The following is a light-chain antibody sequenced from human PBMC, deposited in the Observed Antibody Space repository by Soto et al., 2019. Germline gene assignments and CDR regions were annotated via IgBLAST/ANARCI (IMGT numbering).Light chain of an antibody. CDR3: SSYTSSSTLV. CDR2: EVS. J-gene: IGLJ3*02. Sequence: QPASVSGSPGQSITISCTGTSSDVGGYNYVSWYQQHPGKAPKLMIYEVSNRPSGVTNRFSGSKSGNTASLTISGLQAEDEADYYCSSYTSSSTLVFGGGTKLTVL. CDR1: SSDVGGYNY. V-gene: IGLV2-14*01.